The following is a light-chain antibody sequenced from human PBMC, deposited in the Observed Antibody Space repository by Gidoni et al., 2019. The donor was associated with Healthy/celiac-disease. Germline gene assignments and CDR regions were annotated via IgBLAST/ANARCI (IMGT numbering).Light chain of an antibody. J-gene: IGKJ4*02. CDR3: QQSYSTPLT. V-gene: IGKV1-39*01. CDR1: QSISSY. Sequence: IQMTQSPSSLSASVGDRVTITCRESQSISSYLNWYQQKPGNAPKLLIYAASSLQSGVPSRFSGSGSGTDFTLTISSLQPEDFATYYCQQSYSTPLTFGGGTKVEIK. CDR2: AAS.